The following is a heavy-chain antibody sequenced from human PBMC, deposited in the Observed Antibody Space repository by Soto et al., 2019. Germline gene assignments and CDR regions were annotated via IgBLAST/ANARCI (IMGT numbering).Heavy chain of an antibody. CDR1: GFTFSSYA. V-gene: IGHV3-30-3*01. CDR2: ISYDGSNK. Sequence: PGGSLRLSCAASGFTFSSYAMHWVRQAPGKGLEWVAVISYDGSNKYYADSVKGRFTISRDNSKNTLYLQMNSLRAEDTAVYYCARDGGSDGYYYYHYGMDVWAQGSTVTGSS. CDR3: ARDGGSDGYYYYHYGMDV. D-gene: IGHD3-16*01. J-gene: IGHJ6*02.